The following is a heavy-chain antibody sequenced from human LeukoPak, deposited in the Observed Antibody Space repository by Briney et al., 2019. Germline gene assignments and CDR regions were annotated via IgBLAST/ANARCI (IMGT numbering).Heavy chain of an antibody. CDR2: ISATAGST. J-gene: IGHJ6*03. D-gene: IGHD3-10*01. Sequence: GGSLRLSCAASGFTFGPYAMSWVRQAPGKGLDWVSVISATAGSTYYADSVKGRFTISRDNSKNTLYLEMNSPRADDTALYYCVKAASRFGKLFFQHYYMDVWGTGTTVTVS. CDR3: VKAASRFGKLFFQHYYMDV. CDR1: GFTFGPYA. V-gene: IGHV3-23*01.